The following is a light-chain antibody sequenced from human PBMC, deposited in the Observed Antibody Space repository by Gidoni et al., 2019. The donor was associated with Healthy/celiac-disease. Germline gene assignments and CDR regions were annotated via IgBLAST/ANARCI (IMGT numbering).Light chain of an antibody. CDR2: GAS. CDR1: PSVSSN. V-gene: IGKV3-15*01. CDR3: QQYNNGPPIT. J-gene: IGKJ5*01. Sequence: EIVMTQSPATLAVSPGARATVSCRARPSVSSNLAWYQQTPGQAPRLLIYGASTRATGIPARFSGRGSGTEFTLTSSSLQSEDFAGYYCQQYNNGPPITFGQGTRLEIK.